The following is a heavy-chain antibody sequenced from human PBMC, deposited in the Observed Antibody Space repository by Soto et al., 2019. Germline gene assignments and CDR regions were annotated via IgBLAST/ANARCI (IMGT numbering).Heavy chain of an antibody. J-gene: IGHJ6*02. CDR1: GYSFTSYW. V-gene: IGHV5-10-1*01. CDR3: ARRRAVITKPFYYYGMDV. Sequence: PGESLKISCKGSGYSFTSYWISWVRQMPGKGLEWMGRIDPSDSYTNYSPSFQGHVTISADKSISTAYLQWSSLKASDTAMYYCARRRAVITKPFYYYGMDVWGQGTTVTVAS. D-gene: IGHD3-16*01. CDR2: IDPSDSYT.